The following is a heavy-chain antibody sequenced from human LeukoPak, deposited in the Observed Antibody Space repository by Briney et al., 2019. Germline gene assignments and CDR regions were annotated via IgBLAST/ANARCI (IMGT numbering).Heavy chain of an antibody. CDR2: IIPIFGIA. J-gene: IGHJ3*02. Sequence: SVKVSCKASGGTFSSYAISWVRQAPGQGLEWMGRIIPIFGIANYAQKFQGRVTITADKSTSTAYMELSSLRSEDTAVYYCARDAIDALDIWGQGTMVTVSS. CDR1: GGTFSSYA. CDR3: ARDAIDALDI. V-gene: IGHV1-69*04.